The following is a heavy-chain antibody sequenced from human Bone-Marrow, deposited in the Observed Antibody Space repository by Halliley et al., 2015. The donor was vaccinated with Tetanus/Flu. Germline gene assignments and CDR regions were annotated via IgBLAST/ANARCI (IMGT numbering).Heavy chain of an antibody. D-gene: IGHD7-27*01. Sequence: GLVKPSQTLSLTCAISGDSVSSNSDTWNWIRQSPSRGLEWLGRTYYRSTWYNDYAVSVKSRITINPDSSKNQFSLQLNSVTFEDTAVYFCGRGFLGTMRDGLDIWXXGAMVTVPS. J-gene: IGHJ3*02. V-gene: IGHV6-1*01. CDR2: TYYRSTWYN. CDR1: GDSVSSNSDT. CDR3: GRGFLGTMRDGLDI.